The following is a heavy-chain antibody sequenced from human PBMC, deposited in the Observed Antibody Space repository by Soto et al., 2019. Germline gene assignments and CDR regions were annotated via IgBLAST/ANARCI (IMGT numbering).Heavy chain of an antibody. V-gene: IGHV1-2*04. CDR1: GDTFTGYY. D-gene: IGHD3-22*01. CDR3: ARDGAAWLGTGYYYYMDV. J-gene: IGHJ6*03. CDR2: INPNSGGT. Sequence: GVSLKVCCKASGDTFTGYYMRWVRQAPGQGLEWMGWINPNSGGTNYAQKFQGWVTMTRDTSISTAYMELSSVTAADTAVYYCARDGAAWLGTGYYYYMDVWGKGTTVTVSS.